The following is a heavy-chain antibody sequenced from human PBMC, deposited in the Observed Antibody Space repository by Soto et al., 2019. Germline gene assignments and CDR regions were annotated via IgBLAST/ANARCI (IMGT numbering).Heavy chain of an antibody. CDR3: ARGLLGYCSGGSCLLGDYYYYYMDV. J-gene: IGHJ6*03. V-gene: IGHV1-18*01. CDR1: GYTFTSYG. Sequence: ASVKVSCKASGYTFTSYGISWVRQAPGQGLEWMGWISAYNGNTNYAQKLQGRVTMTTDTSTSTAYMELRSLRSDDTAVYYCARGLLGYCSGGSCLLGDYYYYYMDVWGKGTTVTVSS. CDR2: ISAYNGNT. D-gene: IGHD2-15*01.